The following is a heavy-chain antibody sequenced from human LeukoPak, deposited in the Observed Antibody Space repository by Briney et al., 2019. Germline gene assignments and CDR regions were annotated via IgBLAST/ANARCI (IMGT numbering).Heavy chain of an antibody. CDR3: AKGYRKGRWLPLDY. D-gene: IGHD5-24*01. CDR2: ISWNSGSI. CDR1: GFTFDDYA. J-gene: IGHJ4*02. Sequence: PGGSLRLSCAASGFTFDDYAMHWVRQAPGKGLEWISSISWNSGSIGYADSVKGRFTISRGNAKNSLYVQMNSLRTEDTALYYCAKGYRKGRWLPLDYWGQGTLVTVSS. V-gene: IGHV3-9*01.